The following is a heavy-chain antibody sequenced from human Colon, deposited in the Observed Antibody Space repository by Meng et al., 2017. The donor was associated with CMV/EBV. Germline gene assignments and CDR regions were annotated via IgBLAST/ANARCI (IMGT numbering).Heavy chain of an antibody. CDR2: ISAYNGNT. J-gene: IGHJ3*02. CDR3: TRDFVGFSTEDYYGFSPFDI. V-gene: IGHV1-18*01. CDR1: GYTFTSYG. Sequence: ASVKVSCKASGYTFTSYGIGWVRQAPGQGLEWMGWISAYNGNTYYAQKLQDRVTMTTDTPTSTAYMELRSLRSDDTAVYYCTRDFVGFSTEDYYGFSPFDIWGQGTMVTVSS. D-gene: IGHD3-22*01.